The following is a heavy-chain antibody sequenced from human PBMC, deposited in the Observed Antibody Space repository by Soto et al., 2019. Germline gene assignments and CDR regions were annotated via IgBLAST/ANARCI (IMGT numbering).Heavy chain of an antibody. CDR3: VRADTTFVPLAQ. V-gene: IGHV4-59*01. D-gene: IGHD3-10*02. CDR1: GGSISGYF. CDR2: MSYTGNT. J-gene: IGHJ4*02. Sequence: SETLSLTCTVSGGSISGYFWNWIRQPPGKGLEWIGYMSYTGNTNYNPFLTSRVSISVDTSKNQFSLNLNSVTAADTAVYYCVRADTTFVPLAQWGKGPLVTVS.